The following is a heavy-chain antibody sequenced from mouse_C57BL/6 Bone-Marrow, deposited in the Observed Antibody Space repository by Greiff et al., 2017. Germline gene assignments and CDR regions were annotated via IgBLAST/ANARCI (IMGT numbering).Heavy chain of an antibody. CDR2: IHPSDSDT. CDR3: AIHYYGSSLYYAMDY. D-gene: IGHD1-1*01. CDR1: GYTFTSYW. V-gene: IGHV1-74*01. Sequence: QVQLQQPGAELVKPGASVKVSCKASGYTFTSYWMHWVKQRPGQGLEWIGRIHPSDSDTNYNQKFKGKATLTVDKSYSTAYMQLSSLTSEDSAVYYCAIHYYGSSLYYAMDYWGQGTSVTVSS. J-gene: IGHJ4*01.